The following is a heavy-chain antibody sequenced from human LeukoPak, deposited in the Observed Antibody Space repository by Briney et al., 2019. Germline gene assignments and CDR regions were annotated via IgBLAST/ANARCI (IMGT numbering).Heavy chain of an antibody. D-gene: IGHD4-17*01. Sequence: GGSLRLTCAASGFPFSTYAMSWVRQAPGKGLEWVSSIRGSDGSTYYADHVKGRFASSRDNSKNTLYLQMNSLRAEDTAVYYCAKDVYGDYGGLDYWGQGTLVTVSS. CDR3: AKDVYGDYGGLDY. V-gene: IGHV3-23*01. CDR1: GFPFSTYA. CDR2: IRGSDGST. J-gene: IGHJ4*02.